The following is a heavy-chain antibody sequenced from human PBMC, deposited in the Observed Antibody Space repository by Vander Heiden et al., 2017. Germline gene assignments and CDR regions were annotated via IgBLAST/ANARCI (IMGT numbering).Heavy chain of an antibody. CDR3: ATSPGYSTRWFDY. CDR2: ISISSSYI. J-gene: IGHJ4*02. V-gene: IGHV3-21*01. CDR1: GFTFTSYS. D-gene: IGHD6-13*01. Sequence: EVQLVESGGGLVKPGGSLGLSCAASGFTFTSYSMNWVRQAPGKGPEWVSYISISSSYIYYTDSVKGRFHISRDNAKNSLFLEMNSLRAENTAVYYCATSPGYSTRWFDYWGQGTLVTVSS.